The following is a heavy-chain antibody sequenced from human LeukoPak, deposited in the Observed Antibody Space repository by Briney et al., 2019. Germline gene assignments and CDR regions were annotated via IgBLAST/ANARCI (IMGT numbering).Heavy chain of an antibody. V-gene: IGHV3-7*05. J-gene: IGHJ5*02. D-gene: IGHD6-19*01. Sequence: QPGGSLRLSCVASEFTFSTFWMNWVRQAPGKGLEWVANINKDGSEKYYVDSVKGRFTISRDNAENSLFLQLNNLRAEDTAVYYCARCDMAGTGWFDPWAQGTLVTVSS. CDR1: EFTFSTFW. CDR2: INKDGSEK. CDR3: ARCDMAGTGWFDP.